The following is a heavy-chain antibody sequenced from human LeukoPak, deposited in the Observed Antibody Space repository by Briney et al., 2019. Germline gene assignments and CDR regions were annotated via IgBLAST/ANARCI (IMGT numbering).Heavy chain of an antibody. Sequence: SETLSLTCTVSGYSISSGYYWGWIRQPPGKGLEWIGSTYHSGSTYYNPSLKSRVTISVDTSKNQFSLKLSSVTAADTAVYYCAREMATISRGLDYWGQGTLVTVSS. V-gene: IGHV4-38-2*02. CDR3: AREMATISRGLDY. CDR2: TYHSGST. D-gene: IGHD5-24*01. J-gene: IGHJ4*02. CDR1: GYSISSGYY.